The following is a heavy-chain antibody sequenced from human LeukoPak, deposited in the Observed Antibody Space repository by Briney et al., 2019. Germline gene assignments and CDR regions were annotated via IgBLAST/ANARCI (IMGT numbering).Heavy chain of an antibody. CDR1: GGSISSGGYY. J-gene: IGHJ4*02. CDR3: ARARSAAGNFDY. D-gene: IGHD6-13*01. CDR2: IYYSGST. V-gene: IGHV4-31*03. Sequence: PSQTLSLTCTVSGGSISSGGYYWSWIRRHPGKGLEWIGYIYYSGSTYYNPSLKSRVTISADTSKNQFSLKLSSVTAADTAVYYCARARSAAGNFDYWGQGTLVTVSS.